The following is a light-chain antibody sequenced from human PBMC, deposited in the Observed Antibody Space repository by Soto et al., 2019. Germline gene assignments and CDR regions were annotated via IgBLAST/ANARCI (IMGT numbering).Light chain of an antibody. CDR1: QSISSW. CDR2: DAS. J-gene: IGKJ2*01. V-gene: IGKV1-5*01. Sequence: DIQMTQSPSTLSASVGDRVTITCLASQSISSWLAWYQQKPGKAPKILIYDASSLESGVPSRFSGSGSGTEFTLTISSLQPDDFATYYCQQYNSYSYTFGQGTKLEIK. CDR3: QQYNSYSYT.